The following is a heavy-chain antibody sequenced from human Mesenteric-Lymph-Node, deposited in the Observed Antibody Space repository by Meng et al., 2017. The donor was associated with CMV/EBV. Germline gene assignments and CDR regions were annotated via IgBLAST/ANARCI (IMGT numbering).Heavy chain of an antibody. CDR2: IYWDDDK. CDR1: GFSLSTSGMG. J-gene: IGHJ4*02. V-gene: IGHV2-5*02. CDR3: AHSTYSSSWSAVDY. D-gene: IGHD6-13*01. Sequence: FSGFSLSTSGMGVGWIRQPPGKALEWLALIYWDDDKRYSPSLKSRLTITKDTSKNQVVLTMTNMDPVDTATYYCAHSTYSSSWSAVDYWGQGTLVTVSS.